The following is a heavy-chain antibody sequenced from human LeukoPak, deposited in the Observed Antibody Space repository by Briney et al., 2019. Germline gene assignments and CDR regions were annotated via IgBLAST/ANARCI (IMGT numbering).Heavy chain of an antibody. J-gene: IGHJ6*03. Sequence: ASVKVSCKASGYTFTDYYMHWVRQAPGQGLEWMGWINPNSGGTNYAQKFQGRVTMTRDTSISTAYMELSRLRSDDTAVYYCARGRRGLIAAGYYYYYYMDVWGKGTTVTVSS. D-gene: IGHD6-13*01. V-gene: IGHV1-2*02. CDR2: INPNSGGT. CDR3: ARGRRGLIAAGYYYYYYMDV. CDR1: GYTFTDYY.